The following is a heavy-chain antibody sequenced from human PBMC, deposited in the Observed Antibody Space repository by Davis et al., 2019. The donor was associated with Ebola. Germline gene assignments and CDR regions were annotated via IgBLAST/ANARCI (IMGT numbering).Heavy chain of an antibody. V-gene: IGHV1-18*01. CDR2: ISAYKGNT. CDR3: ARGGYYSISVVVYYYGMDV. J-gene: IGHJ6*02. CDR1: GYTFTSYG. Sequence: ASVKVSCKASGYTFTSYGISWVRQAPGQGLEWMGWISAYKGNTNYAQKLQGRVTMTTDTSTSTAYMELRSLRSDDTAVYYCARGGYYSISVVVYYYGMDVWGQGTTVTVSS. D-gene: IGHD3-22*01.